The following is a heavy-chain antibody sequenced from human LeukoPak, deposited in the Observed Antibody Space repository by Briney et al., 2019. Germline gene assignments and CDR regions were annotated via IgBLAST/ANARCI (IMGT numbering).Heavy chain of an antibody. CDR2: IYYSGST. Sequence: SETLSLTCTVSGGSTSSGGYYWSWIRQHPGKGLEWIGYIYYSGSTDYNPSLKRRVTISIDTSKNQFSLKLSSVTAADTAVYYCARDTGRGYCSGGTCYSGFDPWGQGTLVTVSS. J-gene: IGHJ5*02. CDR1: GGSTSSGGYY. CDR3: ARDTGRGYCSGGTCYSGFDP. V-gene: IGHV4-31*03. D-gene: IGHD2-15*01.